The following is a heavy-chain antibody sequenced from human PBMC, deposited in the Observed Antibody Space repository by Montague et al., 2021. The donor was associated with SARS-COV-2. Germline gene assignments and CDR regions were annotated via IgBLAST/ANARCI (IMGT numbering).Heavy chain of an antibody. Sequence: SETLSLTCTVSGGSVSSSPYYWGWIRQPGGRGLEWVGSISYSGRTXFXXXXKXRLTISVDSSENQFSLRLSSVTAADTAVYYCASSYYYGSGTYVYNYYMDVWGKGTTVTVSS. V-gene: IGHV4-39*01. CDR1: GGSVSSSPYY. CDR3: ASSYYYGSGTYVYNYYMDV. CDR2: ISYSGRT. J-gene: IGHJ6*03. D-gene: IGHD3-10*01.